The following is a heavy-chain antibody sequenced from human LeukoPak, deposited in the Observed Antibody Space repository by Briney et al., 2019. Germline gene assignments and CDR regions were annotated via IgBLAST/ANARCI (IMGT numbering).Heavy chain of an antibody. D-gene: IGHD2-15*01. Sequence: PSETLSLTCTVSGGSISSGSYYWSWSRQPAGKGLERIERIYTSGGTNYNPSLKSRVTISVDTSKNQFSLKLSTVTAGDTAVYYWAREVGYCSGGSCPTGMDVWGQGTTVTVSS. CDR2: IYTSGGT. CDR1: GGSISSGSYY. V-gene: IGHV4-61*02. J-gene: IGHJ6*02. CDR3: AREVGYCSGGSCPTGMDV.